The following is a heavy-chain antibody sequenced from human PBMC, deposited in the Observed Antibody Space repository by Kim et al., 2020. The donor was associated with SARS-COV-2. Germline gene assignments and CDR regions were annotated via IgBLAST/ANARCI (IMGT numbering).Heavy chain of an antibody. D-gene: IGHD3-10*01. V-gene: IGHV3-21*01. CDR1: GFTFSSYS. CDR3: ARADCITMVRGVPPKYYFDY. J-gene: IGHJ4*02. CDR2: ISSSSSYI. Sequence: GGSLRLSCAASGFTFSSYSMNWVRQAPGKGLEWVSSISSSSSYIYYADSVKGRFTISRDNAKNSLYLQMNSLRAEDTAVYYCARADCITMVRGVPPKYYFDYWGQGTLVTVSS.